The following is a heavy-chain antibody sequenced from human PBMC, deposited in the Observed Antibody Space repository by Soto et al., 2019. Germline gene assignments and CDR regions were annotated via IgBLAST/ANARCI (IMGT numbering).Heavy chain of an antibody. V-gene: IGHV3-7*01. CDR1: GFTFSSNW. D-gene: IGHD6-13*01. CDR2: IKPDGSEQ. CDR3: ATVPWTAAAS. J-gene: IGHJ5*02. Sequence: GGSLRLSCAASGFTFSSNWMNWVRQAPGKGLEWVATIKPDGSEQDYVESVKGRLTISRDNAKNSVHLQMNSLRAEDTAVYYCATVPWTAAASWGQGALVTVSS.